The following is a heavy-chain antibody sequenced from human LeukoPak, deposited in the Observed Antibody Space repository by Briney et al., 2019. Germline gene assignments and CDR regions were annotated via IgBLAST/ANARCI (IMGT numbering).Heavy chain of an antibody. CDR2: ISSSGYTI. D-gene: IGHD3-10*01. Sequence: PGGSLRLSCAASGFTFSSYEMNWVRQAPGKGLEWVSYISSSGYTIYYADSVKGRFTISRDNARNSLYLQMNSLRAEDTAVYYCAREDYYGSGTNFDYWGQGTLVTVSS. CDR3: AREDYYGSGTNFDY. CDR1: GFTFSSYE. V-gene: IGHV3-48*03. J-gene: IGHJ4*02.